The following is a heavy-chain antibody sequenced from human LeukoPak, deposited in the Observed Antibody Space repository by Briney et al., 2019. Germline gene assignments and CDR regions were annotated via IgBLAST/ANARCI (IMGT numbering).Heavy chain of an antibody. CDR3: ARGPWVATTVYHYYMDV. CDR1: GYTFTSYA. CDR2: INTNTGNP. Sequence: GASVKVSCKASGYTFTSYAMNWVRQAPGQGLEWMGWINTNTGNPTYAQGFTGRFVFSLDTSVSTAYLQISSLKAEDTAVYYCARGPWVATTVYHYYMDVWGKGTTVTVSS. V-gene: IGHV7-4-1*02. D-gene: IGHD4-11*01. J-gene: IGHJ6*03.